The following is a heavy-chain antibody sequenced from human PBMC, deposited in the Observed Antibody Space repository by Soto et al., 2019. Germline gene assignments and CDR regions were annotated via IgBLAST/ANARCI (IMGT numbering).Heavy chain of an antibody. V-gene: IGHV1-69*02. CDR3: ARGGDFWSGYVPDYYYMDV. CDR1: GGTFSSYT. CDR2: IIPILGIA. D-gene: IGHD3-3*01. J-gene: IGHJ6*03. Sequence: SVKVSCKASGGTFSSYTISWVRQAPGQGLEWMGRIIPILGIANYAQKFQGRVTITADKSTSTAYMELSSLRSEDTAVYYCARGGDFWSGYVPDYYYMDVWGKGTTVTV.